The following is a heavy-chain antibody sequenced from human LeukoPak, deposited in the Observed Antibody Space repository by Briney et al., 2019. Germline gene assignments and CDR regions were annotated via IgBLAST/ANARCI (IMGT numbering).Heavy chain of an antibody. V-gene: IGHV4-59*01. CDR3: ATGANWFAP. CDR1: GGSIIDYY. J-gene: IGHJ5*02. CDR2: TYHSGSA. Sequence: PSETLSLTCTVSGGSIIDYYWCWIRQPPGKGLEWIGYTYHSGSASYNPSLKSRATMSVDTSKNQLSLNLSSVTAADTAMYYCATGANWFAPWGQGALVSVSS.